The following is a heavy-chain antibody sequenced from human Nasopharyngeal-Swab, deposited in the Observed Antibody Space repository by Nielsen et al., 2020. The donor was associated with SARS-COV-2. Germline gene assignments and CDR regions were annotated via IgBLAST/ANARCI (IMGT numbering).Heavy chain of an antibody. Sequence: WIRQPPGKGLEWVSLIYGDGSTYYGDSMKGRFIISRDKSKDTLYLQMNSLRVEDTALEDCVGKEREVSEHDNWGQGTLVTVSS. CDR3: VGKEREVSEHDN. CDR2: IYGDGST. V-gene: IGHV3-53*01. D-gene: IGHD1-1*01. J-gene: IGHJ1*01.